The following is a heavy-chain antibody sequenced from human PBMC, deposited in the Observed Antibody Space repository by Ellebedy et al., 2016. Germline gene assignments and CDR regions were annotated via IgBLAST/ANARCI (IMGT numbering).Heavy chain of an antibody. J-gene: IGHJ4*02. Sequence: GGSLRLSCAASGFTFSSYAMHWVRQAPGKGLEWVGRIKSKIDGGTTDYAAPVKGRFTISRDDSKSTLYLQMDSLKSDDTAVYSCITDKTTPFGHYWGQGTLVTVSS. CDR3: ITDKTTPFGHY. CDR2: IKSKIDGGTT. D-gene: IGHD3-3*01. V-gene: IGHV3-15*07. CDR1: GFTFSSYA.